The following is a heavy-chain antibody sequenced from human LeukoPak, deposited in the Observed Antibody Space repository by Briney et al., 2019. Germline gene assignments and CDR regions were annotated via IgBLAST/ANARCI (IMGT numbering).Heavy chain of an antibody. CDR1: GYTFTNHV. J-gene: IGHJ5*02. CDR3: VRDSPFDP. Sequence: GASVKVSCKASGYTFTNHVMHWVRQAPGQRPEWMGWINADNGNTRYSQKFQDRVTITRDTAASTVYMELSRLRSEDTVVYYCVRDSPFDPWGQGTLVTVSS. CDR2: INADNGNT. V-gene: IGHV1-3*01.